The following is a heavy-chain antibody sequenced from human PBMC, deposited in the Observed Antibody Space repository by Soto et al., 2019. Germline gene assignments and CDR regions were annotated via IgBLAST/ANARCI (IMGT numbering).Heavy chain of an antibody. CDR3: ARLASGWQDYYSDF. CDR2: INHSGST. D-gene: IGHD6-19*01. V-gene: IGHV4-34*01. J-gene: IGHJ2*01. CDR1: GGSFSPYF. Sequence: QVQLQQWGAGLLKPSETLSLTCAVYGGSFSPYFWSWIRQPPGKGLEWIGEINHSGSTNYNPSLTRRATLSVDTSKNQVSLKLTSVTAADTAVYYCARLASGWQDYYSDFWGRGTQVTVSS.